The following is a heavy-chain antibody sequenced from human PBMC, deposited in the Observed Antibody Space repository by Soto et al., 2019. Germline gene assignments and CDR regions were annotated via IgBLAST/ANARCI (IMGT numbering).Heavy chain of an antibody. CDR2: INPNSGGT. D-gene: IGHD6-19*01. Sequence: ASVKVSCKASGYTFTGYYMHWVRQAPGQGLEWMGWINPNSGGTNYAQKFQGWVTMTRDTSISTAYMELSRLRSDDTAVYYCAREGIAVAGIQNWFDPWGQGTQVTVSS. V-gene: IGHV1-2*04. J-gene: IGHJ5*02. CDR1: GYTFTGYY. CDR3: AREGIAVAGIQNWFDP.